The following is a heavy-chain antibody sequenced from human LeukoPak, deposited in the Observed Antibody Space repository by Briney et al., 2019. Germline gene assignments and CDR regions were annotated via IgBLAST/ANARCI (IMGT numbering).Heavy chain of an antibody. D-gene: IGHD5-18*01. CDR1: EFTFSGYS. CDR3: AKDGDTSIYYGMDV. CDR2: ISESSSHT. Sequence: GGSLRLSCAASEFTFSGYSINWVRQAPGKGLQWVSYISESSSHTYYADSVKGRFTISRDNSKNSLYLQMNSLRTEDTALYYCAKDGDTSIYYGMDVWGQGTTVTVSS. V-gene: IGHV3-21*04. J-gene: IGHJ6*02.